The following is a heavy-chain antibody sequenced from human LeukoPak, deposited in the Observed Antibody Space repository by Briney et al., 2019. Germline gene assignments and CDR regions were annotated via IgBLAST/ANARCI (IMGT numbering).Heavy chain of an antibody. CDR2: INHSGST. CDR3: ASRVRYFDWLSQYFQH. CDR1: GGSFSGYY. Sequence: SETLSLTCAVYGGSFSGYYWSWIRQPPGKGLEWIGEINHSGSTNYNPSLKSRVTISVDTSKNQFSLKLGSVTAADTAVYYCASRVRYFDWLSQYFQHWGQGTLVTVS. J-gene: IGHJ1*01. D-gene: IGHD3-9*01. V-gene: IGHV4-34*01.